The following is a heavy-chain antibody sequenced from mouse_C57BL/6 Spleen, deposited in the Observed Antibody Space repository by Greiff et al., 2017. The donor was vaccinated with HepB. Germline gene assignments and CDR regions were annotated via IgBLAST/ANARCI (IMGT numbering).Heavy chain of an antibody. CDR1: GYSITSGYY. CDR2: ISYDGSN. J-gene: IGHJ3*01. V-gene: IGHV3-6*01. CDR3: ARGGDYDPWFAY. Sequence: DVQLQESGPGLVKPSQSLSLTCSVTGYSITSGYYWNWIRQFPGNKLEWMGYISYDGSNNYNPSLKNRISITRDTSKNQFFLKLNSVTTEDTATYYCARGGDYDPWFAYWGQGTLVTVSA. D-gene: IGHD2-4*01.